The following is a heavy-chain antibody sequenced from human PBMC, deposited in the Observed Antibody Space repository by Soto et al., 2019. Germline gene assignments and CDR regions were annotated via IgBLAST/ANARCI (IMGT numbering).Heavy chain of an antibody. J-gene: IGHJ5*01. Sequence: PSETLSLTCSVSGGSISSYYWSWIRQPAGKGLEWIGRIQGSGNTNYNPSLKSRVTMSGDTSKSQFSLNVTSVTAADTAVYFCARGRYCLTGRCFPNWFDSWGQGALVTVSS. D-gene: IGHD7-27*01. CDR2: IQGSGNT. V-gene: IGHV4-4*07. CDR1: GGSISSYY. CDR3: ARGRYCLTGRCFPNWFDS.